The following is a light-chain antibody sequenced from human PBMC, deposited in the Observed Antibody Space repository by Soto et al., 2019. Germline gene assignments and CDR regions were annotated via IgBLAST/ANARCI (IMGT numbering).Light chain of an antibody. Sequence: EIVLTQSPGTLSLSPGERATLSCRASQSVSNYFLAWYQQKPGQAPRLLIYGASTRATGFPDRFSGSGSGTDSSLTISRLEPEDFAVYYCQQYSSLPLTFGQGTKVEF. V-gene: IGKV3-20*01. J-gene: IGKJ1*01. CDR3: QQYSSLPLT. CDR1: QSVSNYF. CDR2: GAS.